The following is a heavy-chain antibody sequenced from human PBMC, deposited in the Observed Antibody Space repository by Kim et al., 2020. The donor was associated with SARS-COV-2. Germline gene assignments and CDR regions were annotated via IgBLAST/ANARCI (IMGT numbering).Heavy chain of an antibody. D-gene: IGHD3-22*01. V-gene: IGHV3-33*01. Sequence: ADSVTGRFTISRDNSKNTLYLQMSSLRAEDTAVYYCARGPITMIVPYFGYWGQGTLVSVSS. CDR3: ARGPITMIVPYFGY. J-gene: IGHJ4*02.